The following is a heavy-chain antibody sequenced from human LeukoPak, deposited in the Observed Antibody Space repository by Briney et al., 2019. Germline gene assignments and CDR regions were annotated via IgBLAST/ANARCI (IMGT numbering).Heavy chain of an antibody. CDR3: AREETSGGFDY. J-gene: IGHJ4*02. V-gene: IGHV1-2*06. CDR2: INPNSGGT. Sequence: ASVKVSCKASGYTFTGDYMHWVRQAPGQGLEWMGRINPNSGGTNYAQKFQGRVTMTRDTSISTAYMELSRLRSDDTAVYYCAREETSGGFDYWGQGTLVTVSS. D-gene: IGHD3-10*01. CDR1: GYTFTGDY.